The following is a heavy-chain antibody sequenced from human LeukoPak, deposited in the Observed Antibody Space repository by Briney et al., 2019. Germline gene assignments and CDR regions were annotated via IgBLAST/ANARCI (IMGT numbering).Heavy chain of an antibody. J-gene: IGHJ6*02. CDR3: ATPAASYYGMDV. D-gene: IGHD2-2*01. Sequence: ASVKVSCKASGYTFTSYDFNWVRQATGQRPEWMGWMSPNSGDTGYAQKFQDRVTMTRNTSISTAYMELSSLRSDDTAVYYCATPAASYYGMDVWGQGTTVTVSS. CDR1: GYTFTSYD. V-gene: IGHV1-8*01. CDR2: MSPNSGDT.